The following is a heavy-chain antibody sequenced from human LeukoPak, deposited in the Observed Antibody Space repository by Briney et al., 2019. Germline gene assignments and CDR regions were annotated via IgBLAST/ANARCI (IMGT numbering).Heavy chain of an antibody. Sequence: ASVKVSCKASGYTFTGYYMHWVRQAPGPGIEWMGWINPNSGGTNYAQKFQGRVTMTRDTSISTAYMELSRLRSDDTAVYYCASVRPRAGKYCSSTSCYAKPGAFDYWGQGTLVTVSS. CDR1: GYTFTGYY. CDR3: ASVRPRAGKYCSSTSCYAKPGAFDY. V-gene: IGHV1-2*02. D-gene: IGHD2-2*01. J-gene: IGHJ4*02. CDR2: INPNSGGT.